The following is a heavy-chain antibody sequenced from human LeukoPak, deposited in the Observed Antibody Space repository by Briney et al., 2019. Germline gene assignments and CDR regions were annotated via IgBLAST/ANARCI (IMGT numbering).Heavy chain of an antibody. D-gene: IGHD2-2*01. CDR1: GFTFSSHW. CDR3: ARGLGYCSSTSCYPDAFDI. Sequence: GGSLRLSCAASGFTFSSHWMHWVRQAPGKGLVWISRIVSDGSGATYVDSVKGRFTTSRDNAKNTLYLQMNNLRAEDTAVYYYARGLGYCSSTSCYPDAFDIWGQGTMVTVSS. V-gene: IGHV3-74*01. CDR2: IVSDGSGA. J-gene: IGHJ3*02.